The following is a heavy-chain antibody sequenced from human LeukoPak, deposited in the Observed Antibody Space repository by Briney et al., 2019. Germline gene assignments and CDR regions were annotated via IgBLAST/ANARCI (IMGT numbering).Heavy chain of an antibody. J-gene: IGHJ4*02. Sequence: PGGSLRLSCAASGFTISNFWMSWVRQAPGKGLEWVANIKQDGSEKYYVDSVKGRFTISRDNAKNTLHLQMDSLRAEDTAVYHCATGGSTYYPRGGYWGQGTLVTVSS. CDR3: ATGGSTYYPRGGY. CDR2: IKQDGSEK. D-gene: IGHD3-22*01. CDR1: GFTISNFW. V-gene: IGHV3-7*01.